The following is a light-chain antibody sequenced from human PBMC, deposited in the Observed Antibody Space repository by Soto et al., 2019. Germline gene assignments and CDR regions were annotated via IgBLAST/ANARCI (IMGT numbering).Light chain of an antibody. J-gene: IGKJ4*01. CDR3: QQYNNWPLT. CDR1: QSVGSN. Sequence: EIVMTQSPVTLSVSPGERATLSCRASQSVGSNLAWYQQKPGQAPRLLIYGTSTRATGIPARFSASGSGTEFTLTISRLQSEDFAVYYCQQYNNWPLTFGGGTNVEIK. V-gene: IGKV3-15*01. CDR2: GTS.